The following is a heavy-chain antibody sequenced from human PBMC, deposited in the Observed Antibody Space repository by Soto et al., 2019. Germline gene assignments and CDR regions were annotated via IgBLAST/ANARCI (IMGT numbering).Heavy chain of an antibody. J-gene: IGHJ6*03. Sequence: GGSLRLSCAASGFTVSSKYMSWVRQAPGKGLEWVSLIQSGGPTYYADSVKGRFTISRDNSENTLHLQMDSLRAEDTAVYYCARAAIFEGYYYMDVWGKGTTVTVSS. CDR2: IQSGGPT. CDR3: ARAAIFEGYYYMDV. D-gene: IGHD3-3*01. V-gene: IGHV3-66*01. CDR1: GFTVSSKY.